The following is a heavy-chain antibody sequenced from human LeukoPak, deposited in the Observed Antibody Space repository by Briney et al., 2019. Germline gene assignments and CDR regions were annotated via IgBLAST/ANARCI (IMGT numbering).Heavy chain of an antibody. V-gene: IGHV4-59*02. J-gene: IGHJ4*02. D-gene: IGHD1-26*01. Sequence: SETLSLTCTVSGDAVSRYYWSWIRQSPGKGLEWIGYIYSSGTINYNRSLKSRVTISVDTSKNQFSLKLSSVTAADTAVYYCARDRVGARFDYWGQGTLVTVSS. CDR1: GDAVSRYY. CDR3: ARDRVGARFDY. CDR2: IYSSGTI.